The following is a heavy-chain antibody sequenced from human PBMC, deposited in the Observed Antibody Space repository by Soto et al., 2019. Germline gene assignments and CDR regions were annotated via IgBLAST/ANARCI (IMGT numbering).Heavy chain of an antibody. CDR1: GYTFTSYG. V-gene: IGHV1-18*01. J-gene: IGHJ6*02. CDR2: ISAYSGNT. D-gene: IGHD1-26*01. Sequence: ASVKVSCKASGYTFTSYGISWVRQAPGQGLEWMGWISAYSGNTNYAQKLQGRVTMTTDTSTSTAYMELRSLRSDDTAVYYCARDREASGSHDYYYYYGLDVWGQGTTVTVSS. CDR3: ARDREASGSHDYYYYYGLDV.